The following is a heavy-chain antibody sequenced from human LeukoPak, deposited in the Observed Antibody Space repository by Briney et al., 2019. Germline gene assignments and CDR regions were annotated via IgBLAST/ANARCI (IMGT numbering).Heavy chain of an antibody. J-gene: IGHJ4*02. CDR1: GFTFSNYG. CDR2: ISYDGNKK. D-gene: IGHD6-19*01. Sequence: GGSLRLSCAASGFTFSNYGIHWVRQAPGRGLEWVAVISYDGNKKYYADSVKGRFTISRDNSKNTLYLQMNTLRTEDTAVYYCVRVSSGWYSHLGYWGQGTLVTVSS. CDR3: VRVSSGWYSHLGY. V-gene: IGHV3-30*03.